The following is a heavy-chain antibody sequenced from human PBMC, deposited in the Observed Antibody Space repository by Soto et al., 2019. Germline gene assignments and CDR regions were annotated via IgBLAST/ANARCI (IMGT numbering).Heavy chain of an antibody. J-gene: IGHJ4*02. CDR2: ISSSSSYI. CDR3: ARSTYDSSGYYHFDY. D-gene: IGHD3-22*01. Sequence: SLRLSCAASGFTFSCYSMNWVRQAPGKWLEWVSSISSSSSYIYYADSVKGRFTVSRDNAKNSLYLQMNSLRAEDTAVYYCARSTYDSSGYYHFDYWGQGTLVTVSS. V-gene: IGHV3-21*01. CDR1: GFTFSCYS.